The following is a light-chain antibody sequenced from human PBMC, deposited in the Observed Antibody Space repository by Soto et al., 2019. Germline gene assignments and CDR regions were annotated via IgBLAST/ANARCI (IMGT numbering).Light chain of an antibody. Sequence: DIVMSQSPATLSVSPGERATVSCRASQSVSSNLAWYQQKPGQAPRLLIYGASTRATGIPARFSGSGSGTEFTLTISSLQSEDFAIYYCQHYNNWPRTFGQGTKVDI. V-gene: IGKV3-15*01. CDR3: QHYNNWPRT. CDR1: QSVSSN. J-gene: IGKJ1*01. CDR2: GAS.